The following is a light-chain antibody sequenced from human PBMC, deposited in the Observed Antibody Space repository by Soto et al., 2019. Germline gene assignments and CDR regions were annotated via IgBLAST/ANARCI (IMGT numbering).Light chain of an antibody. V-gene: IGKV3-20*01. CDR3: QQYASSQT. CDR1: QSLSSTY. CDR2: DAS. J-gene: IGKJ1*01. Sequence: EIVLTPSPGTLSLSPGERSTLSCRASQSLSSTYLAWYQQKPGQAPRLLIYDASSRATGIPDRFSGSGSGTDFTLTISRLEPEDFAVYFCQQYASSQTFGQGTKVDIK.